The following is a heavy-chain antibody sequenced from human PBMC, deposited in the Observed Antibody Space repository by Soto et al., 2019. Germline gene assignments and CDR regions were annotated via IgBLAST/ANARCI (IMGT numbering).Heavy chain of an antibody. CDR2: INAGNGNT. Sequence: ASVKVXCXASGYTFTSYAMHWVRLAPGQRLEWMGWINAGNGNTKYSQKFQGRVTITRDTSASTAYMELSSLRSEDTAVYYCARERGKGYCTNGVCYIAPDAFDIWGQGTMVTVSS. D-gene: IGHD2-8*01. CDR1: GYTFTSYA. J-gene: IGHJ3*02. V-gene: IGHV1-3*01. CDR3: ARERGKGYCTNGVCYIAPDAFDI.